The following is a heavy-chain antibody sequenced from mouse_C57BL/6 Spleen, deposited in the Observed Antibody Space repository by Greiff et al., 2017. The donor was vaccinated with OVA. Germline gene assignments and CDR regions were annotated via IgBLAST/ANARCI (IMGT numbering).Heavy chain of an antibody. J-gene: IGHJ2*01. CDR2: INPNNGGT. CDR3: AREDYGSGDYFDY. V-gene: IGHV1-26*01. CDR1: GYTFTDYY. Sequence: EVQLQQSGPELVKPGASVKISCKASGYTFTDYYMNWVKQSHGKSLEWIGDINPNNGGTSYNQKFKGKATLTVDKSSSTAYMELRSLTSEDSAVYYGAREDYGSGDYFDYWGQGTTLTVSS. D-gene: IGHD1-1*01.